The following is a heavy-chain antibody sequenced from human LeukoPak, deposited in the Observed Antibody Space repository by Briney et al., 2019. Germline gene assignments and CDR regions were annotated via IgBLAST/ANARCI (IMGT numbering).Heavy chain of an antibody. CDR2: IYSGGST. J-gene: IGHJ4*02. CDR3: ARDLAL. V-gene: IGHV3-66*01. D-gene: IGHD3-3*02. Sequence: PGGSLRLSCAASGFTVSNNYMNRVRQAPGKGLEWVPVIYSGGSTYYADSVKGRFTISRDNSKNTLYLQMNSLRAEDTAVYYCARDLALWGQGTLVSVSS. CDR1: GFTVSNNY.